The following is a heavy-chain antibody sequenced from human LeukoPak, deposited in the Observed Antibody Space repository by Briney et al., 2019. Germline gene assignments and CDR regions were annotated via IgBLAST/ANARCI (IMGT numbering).Heavy chain of an antibody. V-gene: IGHV3-30*02. CDR3: ARGATREMFDY. CDR1: GFTFSSYG. J-gene: IGHJ4*02. D-gene: IGHD1-26*01. CDR2: IHHDGSNK. Sequence: GGSLRLSCAASGFTFSSYGMHWVRQAPGKGLDWVAFIHHDGSNKYYADSVRGRFTISRDNSKNTLYLQMNSLRAEDTAVYYCARGATREMFDYWGQGTLVTVSS.